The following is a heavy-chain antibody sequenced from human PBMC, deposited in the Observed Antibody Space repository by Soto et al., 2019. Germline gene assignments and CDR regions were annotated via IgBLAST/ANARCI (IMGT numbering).Heavy chain of an antibody. J-gene: IGHJ6*02. CDR1: GFAFGFYE. V-gene: IGHV3-48*03. CDR3: ARDGYGDPYFYYGLDV. Sequence: LRLSCAASGFAFGFYEMTWVRQAPGKGLEWVSYIKTSGDTKYYADSVKGRFTISRDNARNSLYLQMNSLRAEDTAVYYCARDGYGDPYFYYGLDVWGQGTTVTVSS. CDR2: IKTSGDTK. D-gene: IGHD4-17*01.